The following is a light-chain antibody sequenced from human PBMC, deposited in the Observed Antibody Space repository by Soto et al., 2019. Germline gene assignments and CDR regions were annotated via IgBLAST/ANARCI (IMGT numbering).Light chain of an antibody. Sequence: DIQMTQSPSSLSASVGDRVTITCQASQDISNYLNWYQQKPGKAPKLLIYDASDLETGVPSRFSGSGSGTDFTFTISSLQAEDIATYYCQHAGFGQGTKLDIK. CDR3: QHAG. V-gene: IGKV1-33*01. CDR1: QDISNY. J-gene: IGKJ2*03. CDR2: DAS.